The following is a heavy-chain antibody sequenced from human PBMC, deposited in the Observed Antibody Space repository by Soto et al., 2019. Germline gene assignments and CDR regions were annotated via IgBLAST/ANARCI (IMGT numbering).Heavy chain of an antibody. CDR2: IIPIFGTA. CDR1: GGTFSSYA. D-gene: IGHD5-18*01. Sequence: QVQLVQSGAEVKKPGSSVKVSCKASGGTFSSYAISWVRQAPGQGLEWMGGIIPIFGTANYAQKFQGRVTITADESTSTAYMELSSLRSEDTAVYYCASRGQGSYVDTAMVKVRDYYYGMDVWGQGTTVTVSS. J-gene: IGHJ6*02. CDR3: ASRGQGSYVDTAMVKVRDYYYGMDV. V-gene: IGHV1-69*01.